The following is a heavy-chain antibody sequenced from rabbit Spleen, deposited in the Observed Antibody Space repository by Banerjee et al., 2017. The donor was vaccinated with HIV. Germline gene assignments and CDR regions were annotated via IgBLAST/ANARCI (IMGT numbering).Heavy chain of an antibody. CDR1: GIDFSSYYY. CDR3: ARDLTGVIGWNFGW. Sequence: QEQLVEYGGDLVQPEGSLTLTCKASGIDFSSYYYMCWVRQAPGKGLEWIACIYAGSSGSTGYASWVNGRFTISKTSSTTVTLQMTSLTAADTATYFCARDLTGVIGWNFGWWGPGPWSPS. J-gene: IGHJ4*01. V-gene: IGHV1S45*01. CDR2: IYAGSSGST. D-gene: IGHD2-1*01.